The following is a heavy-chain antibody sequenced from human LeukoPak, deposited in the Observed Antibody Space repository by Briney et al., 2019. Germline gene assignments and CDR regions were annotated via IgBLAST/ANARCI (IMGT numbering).Heavy chain of an antibody. J-gene: IGHJ3*02. V-gene: IGHV3-33*08. CDR1: GFIFSSYS. CDR3: ARQFDGSHPNAFDI. Sequence: GGSLRLSGAASGFIFSSYSMNWVRQAPGKRLEWVAVTWYDGSYKYYGDSVKGRFTISRDNSKNTLYLQMASLRVEDTAVYYCARQFDGSHPNAFDIWGQGTMVTVSS. CDR2: TWYDGSYK. D-gene: IGHD1-26*01.